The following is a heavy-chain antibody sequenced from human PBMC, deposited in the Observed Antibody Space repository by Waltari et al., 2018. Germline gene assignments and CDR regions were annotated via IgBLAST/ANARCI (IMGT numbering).Heavy chain of an antibody. J-gene: IGHJ4*02. D-gene: IGHD2-8*02. Sequence: EVKLVQSGAEVKKPGESLKISCKGFGYTFSSYWIGWVCQMPGKGLEWMGIIYPGDSNTSERPSFERQVTISAAKSISTAYLQWSSLKASDTAMYYCARRGYCIGDVCEWKFFFDQWGQGTLVTVSS. CDR2: IYPGDSNT. V-gene: IGHV5-51*01. CDR1: GYTFSSYW. CDR3: ARRGYCIGDVCEWKFFFDQ.